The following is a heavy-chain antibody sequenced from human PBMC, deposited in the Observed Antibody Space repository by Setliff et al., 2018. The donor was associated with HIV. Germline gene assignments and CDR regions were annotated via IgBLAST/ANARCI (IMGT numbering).Heavy chain of an antibody. CDR3: ARGLADPWFFYDNSGLNAFNY. Sequence: PGGSLRLSCVVSGSIFSDHYMDWVRQAPGKGLEWVARIRNKVNSYTTEYVASVKGRFTISRDDSENSLYLQMNSLKTEDTAVYYCARGLADPWFFYDNSGLNAFNYWGQGAQVTVSS. CDR2: IRNKVNSYTT. D-gene: IGHD3-22*01. V-gene: IGHV3-72*01. CDR1: GSIFSDHY. J-gene: IGHJ4*02.